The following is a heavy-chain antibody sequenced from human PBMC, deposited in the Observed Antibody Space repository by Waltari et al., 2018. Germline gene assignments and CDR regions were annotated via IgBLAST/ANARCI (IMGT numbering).Heavy chain of an antibody. D-gene: IGHD1-26*01. Sequence: QLQLQESGPGLVKPSETLSLTCTVSGGSINRRDSLWGWVRQPPTKGLEWIGTIYYVGTTYYTPSLRSRVTVALDASQNQFALRLTSVTAADTAVYYCARLSLYYGGREVDWGQGTLVTASS. CDR2: IYYVGTT. V-gene: IGHV4-39*01. J-gene: IGHJ4*02. CDR1: GGSINRRDSL. CDR3: ARLSLYYGGREVD.